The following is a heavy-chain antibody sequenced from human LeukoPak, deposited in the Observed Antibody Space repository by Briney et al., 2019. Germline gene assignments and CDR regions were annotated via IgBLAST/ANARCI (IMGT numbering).Heavy chain of an antibody. V-gene: IGHV5-51*01. J-gene: IGHJ4*02. CDR2: ISPDGSDT. D-gene: IGHD6-13*01. CDR1: GXSFTNYW. Sequence: GESLKISFKGSGXSFTNYWIGWVRQMPGKGLEWMGIISPDGSDTRYSPSFQGQVTISADKSITTAYLQWSSLKASATAMYYCARLTSSWSFDYWGQGTLVTVSS. CDR3: ARLTSSWSFDY.